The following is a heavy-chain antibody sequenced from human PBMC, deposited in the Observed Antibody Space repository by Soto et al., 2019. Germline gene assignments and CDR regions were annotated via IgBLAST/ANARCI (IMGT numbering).Heavy chain of an antibody. CDR1: GFTFRSYA. CDR2: MSGTGGST. J-gene: IGHJ4*02. Sequence: EVHLLESGGGLVQPGRSLRLSCAASGFTFRSYAMNWVRQAPGKGLEWVSAMSGTGGSTYYADSVKGRFTISRDNSKNTLYLQMNSLGVEDTAVFHCAKAGFSSGWSPSYFEYWGQGTLVTVSS. CDR3: AKAGFSSGWSPSYFEY. V-gene: IGHV3-23*01. D-gene: IGHD6-19*01.